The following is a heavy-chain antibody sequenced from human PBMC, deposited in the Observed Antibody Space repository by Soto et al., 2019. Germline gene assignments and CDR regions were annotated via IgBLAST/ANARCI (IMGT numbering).Heavy chain of an antibody. CDR1: GFTFSTFA. V-gene: IGHV3-64*04. Sequence: PGGSLRLSCSASGFTFSTFAMHWVRQAPGKGLEFVSAIIGNGDSTYYADSVRGRFAISRDNSKNSLYLQMNSLRAEDTAVYYCASTRREGYNNYYYYYGMDVWGQGTTVNVSS. J-gene: IGHJ6*02. CDR3: ASTRREGYNNYYYYYGMDV. D-gene: IGHD5-12*01. CDR2: IIGNGDST.